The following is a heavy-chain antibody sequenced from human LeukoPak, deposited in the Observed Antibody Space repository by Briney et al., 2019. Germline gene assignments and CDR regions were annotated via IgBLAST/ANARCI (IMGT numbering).Heavy chain of an antibody. CDR3: APWSRSWYYDY. V-gene: IGHV1-24*01. Sequence: GASVRVSSKDSVYTLTELSMRWVRQAPGKGLEWMGGFDPEDGETIYAQKFQGRVTMTEDTSTDTAYMELSSLRSEDTAVYACAPWSRSWYYDYWGQGTLVTVSS. D-gene: IGHD6-13*01. CDR1: VYTLTELS. J-gene: IGHJ4*02. CDR2: FDPEDGET.